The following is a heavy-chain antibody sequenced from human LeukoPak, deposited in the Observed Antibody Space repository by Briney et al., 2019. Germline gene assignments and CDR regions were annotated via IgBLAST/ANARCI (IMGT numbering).Heavy chain of an antibody. D-gene: IGHD3-22*01. CDR1: GFTFSDYY. V-gene: IGHV3-11*04. CDR2: ISSSGSTI. Sequence: PGGSLRLSCAASGFTFSDYYMSWIRQAPGKGLEWVSYISSSGSTIYYADSVKGRFTISRDNSKNTLYLQMNSLRAEDTAVYYCARGYYYDSSGYYSDFDYWGQGTLVTVSS. J-gene: IGHJ4*02. CDR3: ARGYYYDSSGYYSDFDY.